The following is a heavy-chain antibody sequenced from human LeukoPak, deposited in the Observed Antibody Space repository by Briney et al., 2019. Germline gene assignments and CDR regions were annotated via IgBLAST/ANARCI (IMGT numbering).Heavy chain of an antibody. J-gene: IGHJ4*02. CDR1: GFTYDDYA. CDR3: AKDIRGSMAITLFGY. D-gene: IGHD5-24*01. CDR2: ISWNSGSI. V-gene: IGHV3-9*01. Sequence: GRSLRLSCAASGFTYDDYAMHWVRQAPGKGLEWVSGISWNSGSIGYADSVKGRFTISRDNAKNSLYLQMNSLRAEDTALYYCAKDIRGSMAITLFGYWGQGTLVTVSS.